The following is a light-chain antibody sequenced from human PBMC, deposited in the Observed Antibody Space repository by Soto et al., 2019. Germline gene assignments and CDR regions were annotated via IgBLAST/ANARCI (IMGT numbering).Light chain of an antibody. CDR2: DAS. V-gene: IGKV1D-13*01. Sequence: TQSPATLSATVGDSVTITCRASQGIARALAWYQQKPGKAPKLLIYDASSLESGVPSRFSGSGYVTDFTLTITSLQPEDFATYYCQQFSNYPLTFGGGTKVEIK. CDR1: QGIARA. CDR3: QQFSNYPLT. J-gene: IGKJ4*01.